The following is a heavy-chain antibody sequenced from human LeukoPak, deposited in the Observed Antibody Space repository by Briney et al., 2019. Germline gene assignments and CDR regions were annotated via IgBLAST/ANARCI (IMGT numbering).Heavy chain of an antibody. Sequence: SETLSLTCSVSGGSITSSSYYWGWIRQPPEKGLEWIGSIYYTGGTNYSPSLKSRVTMSVDTFKNQFSLKLSSVTAADTAVYYCARGFRVGTAMVTYYYYGMDVWGQGTTVTVSS. CDR1: GGSITSSSYY. D-gene: IGHD5-18*01. CDR2: IYYTGGT. CDR3: ARGFRVGTAMVTYYYYGMDV. J-gene: IGHJ6*02. V-gene: IGHV4-39*01.